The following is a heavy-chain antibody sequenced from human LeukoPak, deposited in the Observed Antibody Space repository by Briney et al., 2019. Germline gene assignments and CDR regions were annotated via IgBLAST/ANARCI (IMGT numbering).Heavy chain of an antibody. CDR3: ARSLWFGELFPQDY. CDR2: IIPIFGTA. D-gene: IGHD3-10*01. J-gene: IGHJ4*02. CDR1: GGTFSSYA. Sequence: SVKVSCKASGGTFSSYAISWVRQAPGQGLEWMGGIIPIFGTANYAQKFQGRVTITADESTSTAYMELSSLRSEDTGVYYCARSLWFGELFPQDYWGQGTLVTVSS. V-gene: IGHV1-69*13.